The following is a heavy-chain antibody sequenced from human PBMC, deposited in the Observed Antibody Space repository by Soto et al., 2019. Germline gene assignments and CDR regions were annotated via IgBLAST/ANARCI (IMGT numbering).Heavy chain of an antibody. V-gene: IGHV4-39*01. J-gene: IGHJ5*02. CDR3: ARLPRYDFCT. CDR2: VYYSGST. Sequence: QLQLQESGPGLVKPSETLSLTCTVSGGSISVNNYYWGWFRQTPGKGLEWIGNVYYSGSTYYNPSLKSRLSMSVDTSKSQFSLNLNSVTAADTAVYYCARLPRYDFCTWGQWTLVTVSS. D-gene: IGHD3-3*01. CDR1: GGSISVNNYY.